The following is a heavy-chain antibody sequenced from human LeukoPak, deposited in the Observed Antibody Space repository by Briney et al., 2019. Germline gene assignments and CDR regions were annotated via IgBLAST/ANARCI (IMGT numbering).Heavy chain of an antibody. CDR1: GGSFSGYY. V-gene: IGHV4-34*01. J-gene: IGHJ4*02. CDR2: INHSGST. D-gene: IGHD5-12*01. CDR3: ARLNSGYEDYYFDD. Sequence: PSETLSLTCAVYGGSFSGYYWSWIRQPPGKGLEWIGEINHSGSTNYNPSLKSRVTISVDTSKNQFSLKLSSVTAADTAVYYCARLNSGYEDYYFDDWGQGTLVTVSS.